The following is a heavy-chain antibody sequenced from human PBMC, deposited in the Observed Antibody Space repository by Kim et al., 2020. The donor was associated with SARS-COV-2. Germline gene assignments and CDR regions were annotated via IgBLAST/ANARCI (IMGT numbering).Heavy chain of an antibody. J-gene: IGHJ6*02. CDR2: ISSSGSTI. Sequence: GGSLRLSCAASGFTFSSYEMNWVRQAPGKGLEWVSYISSSGSTIYYADSVKGRFTISRDNAKNSLYLQMNSLRAEDTAVYYCASFFSFWREVPYYYYGMDVCGQGTTVTVSS. D-gene: IGHD3-3*01. CDR3: ASFFSFWREVPYYYYGMDV. CDR1: GFTFSSYE. V-gene: IGHV3-48*03.